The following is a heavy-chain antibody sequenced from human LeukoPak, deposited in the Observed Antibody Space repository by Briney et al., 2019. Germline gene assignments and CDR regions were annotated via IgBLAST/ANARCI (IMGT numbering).Heavy chain of an antibody. Sequence: GGSLRLSCAASGFNFSYYWMTWVRQAPGKGLEWLVNIKESGSEKYYVDSVKGRFTISRDNADDLVYQQMHSLRSEATAVYYCAMGWGERGRCRDGTCNNAQFCSWGQGILVT. V-gene: IGHV3-7*01. CDR1: GFNFSYYW. CDR3: AMGWGERGRCRDGTCNNAQFCS. J-gene: IGHJ5*01. D-gene: IGHD2-15*01. CDR2: IKESGSEK.